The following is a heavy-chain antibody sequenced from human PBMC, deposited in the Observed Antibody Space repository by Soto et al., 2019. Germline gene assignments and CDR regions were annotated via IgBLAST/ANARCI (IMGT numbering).Heavy chain of an antibody. CDR1: GYTFTSYG. D-gene: IGHD6-6*01. CDR2: ISAYNGNT. J-gene: IGHJ6*02. CDR3: ARDGSSGYYYHYGMNV. Sequence: QVQLVQSGAEVKKPGASVKVSCKASGYTFTSYGISWVRQAPGQGLEWMGWISAYNGNTNYAQKLQGRVTMTTDTSVRTALIELGSRGADDTAVYYFARDGSSGYYYHYGMNVSGQGSTVAVSS. V-gene: IGHV1-18*04.